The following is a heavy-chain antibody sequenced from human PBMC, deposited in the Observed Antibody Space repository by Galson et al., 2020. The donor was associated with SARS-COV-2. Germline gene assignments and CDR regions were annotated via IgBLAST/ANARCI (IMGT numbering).Heavy chain of an antibody. CDR1: GGSISSGDYY. V-gene: IGHV4-30-4*01. CDR2: IYYSGST. D-gene: IGHD2-15*01. Sequence: SETLSLTCTVSGGSISSGDYYWSWIRQPPGKGLEWIGYIYYSGSTYYNPSLKSRVTISVDTSKNQFSLKLSSVTAADTAVYYCARGTAATYDYYMDVWGKGTTGTVSS. CDR3: ARGTAATYDYYMDV. J-gene: IGHJ6*03.